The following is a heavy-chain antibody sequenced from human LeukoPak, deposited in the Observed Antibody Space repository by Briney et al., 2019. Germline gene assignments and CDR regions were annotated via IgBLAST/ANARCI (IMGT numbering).Heavy chain of an antibody. CDR3: ARDRPGDGYFDY. V-gene: IGHV3-66*01. Sequence: PGGSLRLSCAASGFTVSSNDMTWVRQTPGKGLEWVSIIYRGGNTYYADSVKSRFTISRDNSKNTLYLQMNSLRAEDTAVFYCARDRPGDGYFDYWGQGTLVTVSS. J-gene: IGHJ4*02. CDR1: GFTVSSND. CDR2: IYRGGNT. D-gene: IGHD3-10*01.